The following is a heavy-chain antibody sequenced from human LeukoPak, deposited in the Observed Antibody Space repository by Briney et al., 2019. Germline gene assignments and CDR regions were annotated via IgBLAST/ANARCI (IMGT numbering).Heavy chain of an antibody. D-gene: IGHD3-9*01. J-gene: IGHJ6*03. Sequence: PSETLSLTCTVSGGSISSYYWSWTRQPAGKGLEWIGRIYTSGNTNYNPSLKSRVTMSVDTSKNQFSLKLSSVTAADTAVYYCARDRHYDILTGYTYYYMDVWGKGTTVTVSS. CDR3: ARDRHYDILTGYTYYYMDV. V-gene: IGHV4-4*07. CDR2: IYTSGNT. CDR1: GGSISSYY.